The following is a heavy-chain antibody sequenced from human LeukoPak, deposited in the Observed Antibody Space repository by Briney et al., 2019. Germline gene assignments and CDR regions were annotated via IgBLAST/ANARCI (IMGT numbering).Heavy chain of an antibody. J-gene: IGHJ4*02. CDR1: GFIFDDCT. CDR2: ISGDGGSI. D-gene: IGHD6-19*01. CDR3: VKETAGQWLHMDN. Sequence: PGGSLRLSCAGSGFIFDDCTRIWVSQVPGKGLEWVSLISGDGGSIYYANSVKGRFTISRDNSKDSVYLEMNSLRTEDTALYYCVKETAGQWLHMDNWGQGTLVTVSS. V-gene: IGHV3-43*01.